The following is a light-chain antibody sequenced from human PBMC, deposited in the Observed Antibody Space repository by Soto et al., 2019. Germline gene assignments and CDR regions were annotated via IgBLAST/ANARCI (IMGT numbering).Light chain of an antibody. V-gene: IGKV3-15*01. Sequence: EIVMTQSPDTLAVSPGERATLSCRASQSVSRDLAWYQQRPGQAPRALIYGASTRATGVAARFSGSGSGTEFTLTISSLQSEDFAVYYCQQYNIWPFTFGPGTKVDIK. J-gene: IGKJ3*01. CDR3: QQYNIWPFT. CDR1: QSVSRD. CDR2: GAS.